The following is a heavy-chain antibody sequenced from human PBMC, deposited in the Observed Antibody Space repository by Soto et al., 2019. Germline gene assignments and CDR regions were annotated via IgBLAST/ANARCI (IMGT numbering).Heavy chain of an antibody. V-gene: IGHV4-39*07. CDR3: ARQGFGVLHGLVDV. D-gene: IGHD3-10*01. J-gene: IGHJ6*02. CDR2: SYYSGTN. Sequence: PSETLSLTCTVSGGSIKKTNYYWAWIRQPPGEGLQWIGSSYYSGTNSYNPSLKGRVSISVDTSKNQFSLTLTSVTAADTAVYYCARQGFGVLHGLVDVWGQGTTVTVSS. CDR1: GGSIKKTNYY.